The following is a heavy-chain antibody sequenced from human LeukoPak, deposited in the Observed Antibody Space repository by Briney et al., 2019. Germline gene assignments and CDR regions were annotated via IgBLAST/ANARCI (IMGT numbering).Heavy chain of an antibody. J-gene: IGHJ4*02. V-gene: IGHV3-73*01. CDR1: GFTFSGSA. Sequence: PGGSLRLSCAASGFTFSGSAMHWVRQASGKGLEWVGRIRSKANSYATAYAASVKGRFTISRDDSKNTAYLQMNSLKTEDTAVYYCAGGYSSSGDYFDYWGQGTLVTVSS. CDR2: IRSKANSYAT. D-gene: IGHD6-13*01. CDR3: AGGYSSSGDYFDY.